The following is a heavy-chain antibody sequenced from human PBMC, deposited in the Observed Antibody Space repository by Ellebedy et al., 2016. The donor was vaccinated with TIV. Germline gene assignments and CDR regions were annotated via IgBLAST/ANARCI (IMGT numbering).Heavy chain of an antibody. J-gene: IGHJ6*02. D-gene: IGHD6-13*01. CDR3: ARVLAAAGRGYYYYGMDV. V-gene: IGHV1-2*02. CDR1: GYTFTGYY. Sequence: AASVKVSCKASGYTFTGYYMHWVRQAPGQGLEWMGWINPNSGGTNYAQKFQGRVTMTRDTSISTAYMELSRLRSDDTAVYYCARVLAAAGRGYYYYGMDVWGQGTTVTVSS. CDR2: INPNSGGT.